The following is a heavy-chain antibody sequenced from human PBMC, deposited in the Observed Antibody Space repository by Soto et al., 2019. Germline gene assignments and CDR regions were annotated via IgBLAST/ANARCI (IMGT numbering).Heavy chain of an antibody. CDR2: INAGNGNT. CDR1: GYTFTSYA. Sequence: QVQLVQSGAEVKKPGASVKVSCKASGYTFTSYAMHWVRQAPGKRLEWMGWINAGNGNTKYSQKFQGRVTITRDTAARTSDVELSSLRSEETAVQYCARGPLLRGDVWGQETTVTVSS. J-gene: IGHJ6*02. V-gene: IGHV1-3*01. CDR3: ARGPLLRGDV. D-gene: IGHD2-8*01.